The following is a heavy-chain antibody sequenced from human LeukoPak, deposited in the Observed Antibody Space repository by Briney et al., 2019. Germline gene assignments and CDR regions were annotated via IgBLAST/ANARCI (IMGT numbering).Heavy chain of an antibody. D-gene: IGHD1-26*01. CDR3: ARDRSYSGSYYWGVYYYGMDV. J-gene: IGHJ6*02. Sequence: PGGSLRLSCAASGFTFSSYSMNWVRQAPGRGLEWVSSISSSSSYIYYAGSVKGRFTISRDNSKNTLYLQMNSLRAEDTAVYYCARDRSYSGSYYWGVYYYGMDVWGQGTTVTVSS. V-gene: IGHV3-21*04. CDR1: GFTFSSYS. CDR2: ISSSSSYI.